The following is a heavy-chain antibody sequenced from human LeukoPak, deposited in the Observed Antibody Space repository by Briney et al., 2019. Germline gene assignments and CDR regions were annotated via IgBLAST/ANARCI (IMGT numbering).Heavy chain of an antibody. CDR3: ARALSYYDSSGYQNFDY. V-gene: IGHV1-69*04. D-gene: IGHD3-22*01. CDR2: IIPILGIA. J-gene: IGHJ4*02. Sequence: SVKLSCKASGGTFSSYAISWVRQAPGQGLEWMGRIIPILGIANYAQKFQGRVTITADKSTSTAYMELSSLRSEDTAVYYCARALSYYDSSGYQNFDYWGQGTLVTVSS. CDR1: GGTFSSYA.